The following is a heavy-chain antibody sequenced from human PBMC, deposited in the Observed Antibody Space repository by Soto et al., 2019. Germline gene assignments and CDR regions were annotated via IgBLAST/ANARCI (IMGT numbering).Heavy chain of an antibody. V-gene: IGHV1-69*01. CDR1: GGIFSSYA. CDR2: IIPIFGTA. Sequence: QEQLVQSGAEVKKPGSSVKVSCKASGGIFSSYAISWVRQAPGQGLGWMGGIIPIFGTANYAQKFQGRVPIPADESTNTAYLDLSSLKSEDTAIYYCARGGSGYVWFNEFWGQGTMVTVSS. CDR3: ARGGSGYVWFNEF. J-gene: IGHJ4*02. D-gene: IGHD3-22*01.